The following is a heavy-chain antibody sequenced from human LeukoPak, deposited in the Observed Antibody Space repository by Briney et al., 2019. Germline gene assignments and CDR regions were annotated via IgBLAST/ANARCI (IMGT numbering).Heavy chain of an antibody. D-gene: IGHD3-10*01. Sequence: SETLSLTCTVSDGSISSSSYYWAWLRQPPGKGLEWIGDINHSGSSNYNPSLKSRVTISVDTSKNQFSLKLSSVTAADTAVYYCARGRGSGNWFDPWGQGTLVTVSS. CDR2: INHSGSS. V-gene: IGHV4-39*07. CDR1: DGSISSSSYY. CDR3: ARGRGSGNWFDP. J-gene: IGHJ5*02.